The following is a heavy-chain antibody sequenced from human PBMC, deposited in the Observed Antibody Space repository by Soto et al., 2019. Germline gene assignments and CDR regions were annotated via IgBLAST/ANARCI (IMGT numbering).Heavy chain of an antibody. CDR1: AFTFRNYA. J-gene: IGHJ4*02. V-gene: IGHV3-23*01. D-gene: IGHD3-9*01. Sequence: TGGSLRLSCAASAFTFRNYAMSWVRQAPGKGLEWVSVISGSGSITYYADSVKGRFTIPRDNSKNTLYLQMSSLRAEDTAIYYCAKLGLTSMAHWGQGTLVTVSS. CDR3: AKLGLTSMAH. CDR2: ISGSGSIT.